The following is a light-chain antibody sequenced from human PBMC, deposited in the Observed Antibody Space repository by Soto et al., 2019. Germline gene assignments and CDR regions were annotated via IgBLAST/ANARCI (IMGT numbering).Light chain of an antibody. CDR2: DAS. CDR1: QSVSFL. CDR3: LQRNTWPYT. J-gene: IGKJ2*01. Sequence: EIVLTQSPATLSLSPGEGATLSCRASQSVSFLLAWYQQRPGQAPRLLIYDASNRAPGIPARFSSSGSGTDFTLTISSLEPEDFAVYYCLQRNTWPYTFGQGTKLEIK. V-gene: IGKV3-11*01.